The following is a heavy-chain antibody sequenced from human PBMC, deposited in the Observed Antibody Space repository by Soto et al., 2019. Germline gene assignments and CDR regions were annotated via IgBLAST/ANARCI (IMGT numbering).Heavy chain of an antibody. D-gene: IGHD6-13*01. CDR3: ARPAHSSSWLSFSY. J-gene: IGHJ4*02. Sequence: QVTLKESGPVLVKPTETLTLTCTVSGFSLSNARMGVSWLRQPPGKALEWLAHIFWNDETSYSPSLRSRLTISKDTSKSQVVLTMTNMDPVDTATYYCARPAHSSSWLSFSYWGQGTLVTVSS. V-gene: IGHV2-26*01. CDR1: GFSLSNARMG. CDR2: IFWNDET.